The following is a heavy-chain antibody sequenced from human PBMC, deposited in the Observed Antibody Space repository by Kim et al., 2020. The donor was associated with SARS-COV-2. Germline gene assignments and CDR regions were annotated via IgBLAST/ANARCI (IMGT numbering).Heavy chain of an antibody. J-gene: IGHJ4*02. V-gene: IGHV1-2*02. CDR3: ARGQNDY. CDR2: INPKSGDT. CDR1: GYTLTGHP. Sequence: ASVKVSCKASGYTLTGHPIHWVRQAPGQGLEYMGWINPKSGDTKYVQKFQGRVTMTRDTFISTAYMELSNLRSDDTAVYYCARGQNDYWGQGTLVTVSS.